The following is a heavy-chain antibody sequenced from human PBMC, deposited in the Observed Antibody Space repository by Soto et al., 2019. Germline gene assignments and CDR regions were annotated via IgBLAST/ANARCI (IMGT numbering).Heavy chain of an antibody. CDR3: ARDHYSNYFLYFYYYMDV. CDR2: INPSAGST. Sequence: GASVKVSCKASGYTFTSYYMHWVRQAPGQGLEWMGIINPSAGSTSYAQKFQGRVTMTRDTSTSTVYMELSSLRSEDTAVYYCARDHYSNYFLYFYYYMDVWGKGTTVTV. D-gene: IGHD4-4*01. CDR1: GYTFTSYY. V-gene: IGHV1-46*03. J-gene: IGHJ6*03.